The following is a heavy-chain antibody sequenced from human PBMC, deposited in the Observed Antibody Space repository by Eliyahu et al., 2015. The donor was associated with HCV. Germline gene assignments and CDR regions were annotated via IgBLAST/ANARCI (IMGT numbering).Heavy chain of an antibody. D-gene: IGHD3-3*01. CDR2: IAYDATNK. V-gene: IGHV3-30-3*01. CDR3: ARGKAIYDFWSGLLV. J-gene: IGHJ6*02. CDR1: XFTFSEYA. Sequence: VQLVESGGGVVQPGRSLXLSCAASXFTFSEYAMHWGRQAPGKGVEGVAVIAYDATNKYYADSVKGRFTISRDNSNNTLYLQMNSLRGEDTAVYYCARGKAIYDFWSGLLVWGQGATVTVSS.